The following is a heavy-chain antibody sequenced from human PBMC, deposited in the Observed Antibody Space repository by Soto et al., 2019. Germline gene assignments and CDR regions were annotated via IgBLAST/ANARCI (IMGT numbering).Heavy chain of an antibody. Sequence: QVQLVESGGGLVKPGGSLRLSCAASGFTFSDYYMSWIRQAPGKGLEWVSYINSSSTYTNYADSVKGRFTSSRANAKNSLYLQMNSLRAEDTAVYYCARIIASAGGRRYFDLWGRGTLVTVSS. V-gene: IGHV3-11*05. CDR2: INSSSTYT. J-gene: IGHJ2*01. D-gene: IGHD6-13*01. CDR1: GFTFSDYY. CDR3: ARIIASAGGRRYFDL.